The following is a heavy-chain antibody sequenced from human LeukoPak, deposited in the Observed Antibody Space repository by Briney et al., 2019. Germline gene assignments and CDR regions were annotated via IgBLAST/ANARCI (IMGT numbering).Heavy chain of an antibody. D-gene: IGHD5-24*01. CDR3: AIRLGRLHVGAHT. J-gene: IGHJ5*02. Sequence: SETLSLTCAVYGGSFSGYYWSWIRQPPGKGLEWIGEINHSGSTNYNPSLKSRVTISVDTSKNQFSLKLSSVTAADTAVYYCAIRLGRLHVGAHTWGQGTLVTVSS. V-gene: IGHV4-34*01. CDR1: GGSFSGYY. CDR2: INHSGST.